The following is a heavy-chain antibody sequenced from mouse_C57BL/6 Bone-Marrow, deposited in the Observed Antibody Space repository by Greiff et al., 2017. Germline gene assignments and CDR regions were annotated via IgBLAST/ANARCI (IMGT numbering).Heavy chain of an antibody. CDR3: ESTYYGNYWCYYV. V-gene: IGHV1-55*01. CDR2: IYPGSGST. J-gene: IGHJ1*03. Sequence: QVQLQQPGAELVKPGASVQLSCKASGYTFTGYWITWVKQRPGQGLEWIGDIYPGSGSTNYNEKFKGKATLTVDTSTSTAYMQLNSLTSEDSADYDYESTYYGNYWCYYVWDTGTAVAVSS. CDR1: GYTFTGYW. D-gene: IGHD2-10*01.